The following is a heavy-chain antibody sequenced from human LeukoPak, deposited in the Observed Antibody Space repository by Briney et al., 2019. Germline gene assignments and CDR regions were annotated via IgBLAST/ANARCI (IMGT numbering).Heavy chain of an antibody. J-gene: IGHJ4*02. CDR1: GFTVITND. V-gene: IGHV3-53*01. Sequence: GGSLRLSCAASGFTVITNDMTWVRQAPGKWLEWVSVLYSDGNTKYADSVQGRFTISRENSKNPLYLEMNSLSPDDTAVYYCARGVEPLAANTLAYWGQGTLVTVSS. CDR3: ARGVEPLAANTLAY. CDR2: LYSDGNT. D-gene: IGHD1-14*01.